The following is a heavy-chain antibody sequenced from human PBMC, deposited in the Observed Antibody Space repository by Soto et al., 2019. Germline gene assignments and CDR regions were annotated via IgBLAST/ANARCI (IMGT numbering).Heavy chain of an antibody. CDR3: ARGLARGPYYYYGMDV. Sequence: GASVKVSCKASGGTFSSYAISWVRQAPGQGLEWMGGIIPIFGTANYAQKFQGRVTITADESTSTAYMELSSLRSEDTAVYYCARGLARGPYYYYGMDVWGQGTTVTVSS. V-gene: IGHV1-69*13. CDR1: GGTFSSYA. D-gene: IGHD6-19*01. CDR2: IIPIFGTA. J-gene: IGHJ6*02.